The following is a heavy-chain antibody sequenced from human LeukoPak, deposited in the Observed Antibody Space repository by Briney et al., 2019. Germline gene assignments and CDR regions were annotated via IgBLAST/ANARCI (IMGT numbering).Heavy chain of an antibody. CDR2: INHSGST. D-gene: IGHD3-10*01. CDR3: AAFGESRFRWFDP. J-gene: IGHJ5*02. CDR1: GGSFSGYY. V-gene: IGHV4-34*01. Sequence: SETLSVTCAVYGGSFSGYYWSWIRQPPGKGLEWIGEINHSGSTNYNPSPKSRVTISVDTSKNQFSLKLTSVTAADTAVYYCAAFGESRFRWFDPWGQGTLVTVSS.